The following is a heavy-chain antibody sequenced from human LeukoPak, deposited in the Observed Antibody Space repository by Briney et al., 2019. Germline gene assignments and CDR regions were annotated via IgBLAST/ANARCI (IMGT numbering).Heavy chain of an antibody. J-gene: IGHJ3*02. Sequence: GGSLRLSCAASGFTFSSYAMSWVRQAPGKGLEWVSAISGSGGSTYYADSVKGRFTISRDNAKNSLYLQMNSLRAEDTAVYYCARDSALVVPAAGFAFDIWGQGTMVTVSS. CDR2: ISGSGGST. CDR3: ARDSALVVPAAGFAFDI. V-gene: IGHV3-23*01. CDR1: GFTFSSYA. D-gene: IGHD2-2*01.